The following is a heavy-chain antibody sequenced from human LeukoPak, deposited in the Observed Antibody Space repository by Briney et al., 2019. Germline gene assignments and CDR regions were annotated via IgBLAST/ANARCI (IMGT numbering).Heavy chain of an antibody. CDR2: ISAYNGNT. CDR3: ALTMVRGVIITGPYYFDY. Sequence: GASVKVSCKASGYTFTSYGISWVRQAPGQGLEWMGWISAYNGNTNYAQKLQGSVTMTTDTSTSTAYMELRSLRSDDTAVYYCALTMVRGVIITGPYYFDYWGQGTLVTVSS. V-gene: IGHV1-18*01. J-gene: IGHJ4*02. D-gene: IGHD3-10*01. CDR1: GYTFTSYG.